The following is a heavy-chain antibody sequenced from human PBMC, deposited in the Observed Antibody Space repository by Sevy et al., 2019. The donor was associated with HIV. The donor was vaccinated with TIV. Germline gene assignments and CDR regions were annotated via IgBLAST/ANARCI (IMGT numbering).Heavy chain of an antibody. CDR2: VFMDGTKE. Sequence: GGSLRLSCAASGFIFNSYAIHWVRQAPGKGLEWVAVVFMDGTKEFYAESVKGRLTISRDNSKKKVFLEMNSLRDEDTAVYYCVRDHNDSSEYYLIGAYDVWGQGTTVTVSS. J-gene: IGHJ3*01. CDR3: VRDHNDSSEYYLIGAYDV. D-gene: IGHD3-22*01. CDR1: GFIFNSYA. V-gene: IGHV3-33*01.